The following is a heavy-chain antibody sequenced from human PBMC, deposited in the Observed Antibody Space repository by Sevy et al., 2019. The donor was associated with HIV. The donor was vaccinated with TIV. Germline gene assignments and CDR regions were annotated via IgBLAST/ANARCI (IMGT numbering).Heavy chain of an antibody. D-gene: IGHD6-19*01. Sequence: GGSPRLSCAASGFTFSSYSMNWVRQAPGKGLEWVSSISSSSSYIYYADSVKGRFTISRDNAKNSLYLQMNSLRAEDTAVYYCARDPTSSGWDVFDYWGQGTLVTVSS. CDR2: ISSSSSYI. V-gene: IGHV3-21*01. CDR3: ARDPTSSGWDVFDY. J-gene: IGHJ4*02. CDR1: GFTFSSYS.